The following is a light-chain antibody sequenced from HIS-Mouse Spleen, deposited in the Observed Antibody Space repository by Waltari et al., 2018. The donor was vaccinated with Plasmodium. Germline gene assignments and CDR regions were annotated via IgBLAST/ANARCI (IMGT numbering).Light chain of an antibody. CDR1: QSVSSN. Sequence: EIVMTQSPATLSVSPGERATLSCRASQSVSSNLAWDQQKPGQAPRLRIYGASTRATGIPARFSGSGSGTEFTLTISSLQSEDFAVYYCQQYNNWSFTFGPGTKVDIK. J-gene: IGKJ3*01. V-gene: IGKV3-15*01. CDR2: GAS. CDR3: QQYNNWSFT.